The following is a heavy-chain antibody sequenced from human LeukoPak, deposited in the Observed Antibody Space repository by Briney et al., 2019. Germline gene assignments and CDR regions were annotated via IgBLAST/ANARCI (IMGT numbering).Heavy chain of an antibody. CDR2: INPTGTGT. CDR1: GYTFINNW. J-gene: IGHJ4*02. D-gene: IGHD2-2*02. V-gene: IGHV1-46*01. Sequence: ASVKVSCKASGYTFINNWMHWVRQAPGQGLEWIGLINPTGTGTLYAQKFQGRVTMTTDTSTSTAYMELRSLRSDDTAVYYCLYRHDYWGQGTLVTVSS. CDR3: LYRHDY.